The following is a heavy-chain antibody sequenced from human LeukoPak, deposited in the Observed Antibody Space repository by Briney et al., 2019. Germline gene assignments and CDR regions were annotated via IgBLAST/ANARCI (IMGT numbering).Heavy chain of an antibody. J-gene: IGHJ4*01. D-gene: IGHD6-13*01. Sequence: SETLSLTCAVYGGSFSGYYWSWIRQPPGKGLEWIGEINHSGSTNYNPSLKSRVTISVDTSKNHFSLKLISVTSADTAVYYCARGQQCMAKFDYWGHVTLVNVSS. CDR2: INHSGST. CDR3: ARGQQCMAKFDY. V-gene: IGHV4-34*01. CDR1: GGSFSGYY.